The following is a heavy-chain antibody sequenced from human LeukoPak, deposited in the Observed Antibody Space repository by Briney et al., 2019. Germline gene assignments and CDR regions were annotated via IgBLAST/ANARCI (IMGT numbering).Heavy chain of an antibody. CDR1: GFTFSSYW. Sequence: GGSLRLSCVGSGFTFSSYWMSWVRQAPGKGLEWVANIKQDGSQKYYVDSVKGRFTISRDNANNSLNLQMNSLRAEGTAVYYCARGGTTVTPKNFDYWGQGTLVTVSS. J-gene: IGHJ4*02. CDR3: ARGGTTVTPKNFDY. D-gene: IGHD4-17*01. CDR2: IKQDGSQK. V-gene: IGHV3-7*01.